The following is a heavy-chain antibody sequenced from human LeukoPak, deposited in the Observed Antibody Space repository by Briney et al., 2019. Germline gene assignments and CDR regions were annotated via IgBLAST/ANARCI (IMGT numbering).Heavy chain of an antibody. D-gene: IGHD5-18*01. V-gene: IGHV4-30-2*01. Sequence: PSETLSLTCSVSGGSISSGGYSWNWIRQPPGKGLEWIGYIYHRGSTYYNPSLKSRVTISVDRSKNQFSLKLSSVTAVDTAVYSCARGPGYAAFDPWGRGTLVTVSS. CDR2: IYHRGST. CDR1: GGSISSGGYS. J-gene: IGHJ5*02. CDR3: ARGPGYAAFDP.